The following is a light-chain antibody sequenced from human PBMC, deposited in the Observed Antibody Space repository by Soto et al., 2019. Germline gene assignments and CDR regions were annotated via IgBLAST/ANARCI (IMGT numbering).Light chain of an antibody. CDR2: AAS. CDR1: QSISSY. Sequence: DIQMTQSPSSLSASVGDRVTLTCRASQSISSYFNWYQQKPGKPPNLLLYAASSLQSGVPSRFSGSGAGTDFTLTISRLQPEYFATYDCQQSYRTPRTFGQGTKVESK. J-gene: IGKJ1*01. CDR3: QQSYRTPRT. V-gene: IGKV1-39*01.